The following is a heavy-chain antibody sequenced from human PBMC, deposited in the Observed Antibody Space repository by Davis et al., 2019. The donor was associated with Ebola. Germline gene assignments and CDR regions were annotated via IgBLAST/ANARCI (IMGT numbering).Heavy chain of an antibody. V-gene: IGHV1-69*13. D-gene: IGHD6-13*01. CDR3: AGDLGGIAPFNWFDP. CDR2: IIPFFGTA. CDR1: GGSFISYA. J-gene: IGHJ5*02. Sequence: SVPVSCKASGGSFISYAIIWVRQAPGQGLEWMGGIIPFFGTANYAQKFQDRVTIIADESTSTAYMKLSSLRSEDTAVYCCAGDLGGIAPFNWFDPWGQGTLVTVSS.